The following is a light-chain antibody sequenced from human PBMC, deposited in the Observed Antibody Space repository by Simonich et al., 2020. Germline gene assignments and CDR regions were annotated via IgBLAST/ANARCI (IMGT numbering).Light chain of an antibody. CDR1: SGSIASNY. V-gene: IGLV6-57*01. Sequence: NFMLPQPHSVSESPGKTVTSSCTRSSGSIASNYVQWYQQRPGISPTTVIYEDNQRPSGVPDRFSGSIDSSSNSASLTISGLKTEDEADYYCQSYDSSSWVFGGGTKLTVL. J-gene: IGLJ3*02. CDR2: EDN. CDR3: QSYDSSSWV.